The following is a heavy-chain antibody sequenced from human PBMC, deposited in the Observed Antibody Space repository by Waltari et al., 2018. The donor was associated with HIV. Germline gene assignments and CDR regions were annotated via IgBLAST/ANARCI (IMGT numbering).Heavy chain of an antibody. J-gene: IGHJ4*02. D-gene: IGHD5-12*01. Sequence: EVQLVESGGGVVRPGGSLRLSCAASGFAFDDYGMSWVRQAPGKGVVWVSGINWYGVSTGYADSVKGGFTIARDNAKNSLYLQMNSLGAEDTALHNCARYSGYDFALNKGYYFDYWGQGTLVTVSS. CDR3: ARYSGYDFALNKGYYFDY. CDR2: INWYGVST. CDR1: GFAFDDYG. V-gene: IGHV3-20*01.